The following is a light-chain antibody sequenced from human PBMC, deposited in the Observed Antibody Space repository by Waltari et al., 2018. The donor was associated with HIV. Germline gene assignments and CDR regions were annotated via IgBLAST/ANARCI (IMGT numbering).Light chain of an antibody. CDR1: TSNIGENS. V-gene: IGLV1-51*02. Sequence: QSVLTQPPSVSAAPQQKVTSPCSASTSNIGENSLSWYRQLPGTAPKLLIYENNKRPSGIPDRFSGSKSGTSATLGITGLQTGDEADYYCGTWDSNLSAWVFGGGTKLTVL. CDR3: GTWDSNLSAWV. J-gene: IGLJ3*02. CDR2: ENN.